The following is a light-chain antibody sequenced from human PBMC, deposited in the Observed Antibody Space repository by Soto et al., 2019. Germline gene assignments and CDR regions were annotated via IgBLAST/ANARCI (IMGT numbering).Light chain of an antibody. V-gene: IGLV1-40*01. Sequence: QSVLTQPPSVSGAPGQRVTISCTGSSSNIGAGYAVHWFQQLPGIAPKLLIFGNNNRPSGVPDRFSGSKSGTSGSLAISGLLSEDEADYYCAAWDDSLNGYVFGTGTKVTVL. J-gene: IGLJ1*01. CDR1: SSNIGAGYA. CDR2: GNN. CDR3: AAWDDSLNGYV.